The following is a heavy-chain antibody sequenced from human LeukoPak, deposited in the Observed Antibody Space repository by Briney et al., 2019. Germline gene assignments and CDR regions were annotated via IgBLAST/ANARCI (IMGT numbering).Heavy chain of an antibody. CDR1: GGTFSSCA. J-gene: IGHJ4*02. D-gene: IGHD3-3*01. Sequence: ASVKVSCKASGGTFSSCAISWVRQAPGQGLEWMGWINAGNGNTRYSQEFQGRVTFTRDTSATTAYMELGSLKSEDMAIYYCARAQWSGYYVYWGQGTLVTVSS. CDR2: INAGNGNT. CDR3: ARAQWSGYYVY. V-gene: IGHV1-3*03.